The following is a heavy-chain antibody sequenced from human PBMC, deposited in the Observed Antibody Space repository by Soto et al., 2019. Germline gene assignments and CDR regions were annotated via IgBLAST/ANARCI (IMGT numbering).Heavy chain of an antibody. CDR3: ARLSDGTGGWADY. CDR2: IIPNFGTA. CDR1: GGTFSSYA. D-gene: IGHD6-19*01. V-gene: IGHV1-69*01. J-gene: IGHJ4*02. Sequence: QVQLVQSGAEVKKPGSSVKVSCTASGGTFSSYAISWVRQAPGQGLEWMGGIIPNFGTANYAQKFQGSVTITADESTSTADMELSSLRSEDTAVYYCARLSDGTGGWADYWGQGTLVTVSS.